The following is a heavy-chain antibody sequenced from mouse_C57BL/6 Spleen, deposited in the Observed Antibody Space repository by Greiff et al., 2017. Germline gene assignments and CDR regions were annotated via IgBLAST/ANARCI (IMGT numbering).Heavy chain of an antibody. D-gene: IGHD1-1*01. V-gene: IGHV1-85*01. CDR2: IYPRDGST. J-gene: IGHJ1*03. CDR1: GYTFTSYD. CDR3: AISLSTTVNWYFDV. Sequence: QVQLQQSGPELVKPGASVKLSCKASGYTFTSYDINWVKQRPGQGLEWIGWIYPRDGSTKYNEKFNGKATLTVDTSSSTAYMGLHRLTSEDPAVDVSAISLSTTVNWYFDVWGTGTTVTVSS.